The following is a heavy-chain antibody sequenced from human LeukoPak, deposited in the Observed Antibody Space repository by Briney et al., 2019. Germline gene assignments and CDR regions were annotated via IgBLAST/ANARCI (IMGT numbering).Heavy chain of an antibody. CDR3: ARAIDFWSGYYYYYYMDV. V-gene: IGHV3-21*01. D-gene: IGHD3-3*01. Sequence: GGSLRLSCAASGFTFSSYNMNWVRQAPGKGLEWVSSISTSSTYIYYADSVKGRFTISRDNAKNSLYLQMNSLRAEDTAVYYCARAIDFWSGYYYYYYMDVWGKGTTVTVSS. J-gene: IGHJ6*03. CDR2: ISTSSTYI. CDR1: GFTFSSYN.